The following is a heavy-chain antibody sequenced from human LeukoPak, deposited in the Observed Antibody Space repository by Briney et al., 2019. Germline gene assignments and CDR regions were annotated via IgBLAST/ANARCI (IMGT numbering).Heavy chain of an antibody. D-gene: IGHD4-17*01. CDR2: IYSGGST. CDR1: GFTVSSNY. V-gene: IGHV3-53*01. Sequence: GGSLRLSCAASGFTVSSNYMSWVRQVPGKGLEWVSVIYSGGSTYYADSVKGRFTISRDNSKNTLYLQMNSLRAEDTAVYYCARYLLNGDLDYWGQGTLVTVSS. J-gene: IGHJ4*02. CDR3: ARYLLNGDLDY.